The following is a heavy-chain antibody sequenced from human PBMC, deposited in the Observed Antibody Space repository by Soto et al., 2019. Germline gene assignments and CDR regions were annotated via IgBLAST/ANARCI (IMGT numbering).Heavy chain of an antibody. J-gene: IGHJ4*02. V-gene: IGHV4-4*02. CDR1: GFTFSSNG. CDR2: IGHSGTT. D-gene: IGHD6-19*01. Sequence: VQLVESGGGSVQPGGSLRLSCEASGFTFSSNGMNWVRQAPGKGLEWIGEIGHSGTTSYNPSLKSRATISVDTSRNQFSLTLRSVTAADTAVYYCSRERGSGFYYSDLWGQGTLVTVSS. CDR3: SRERGSGFYYSDL.